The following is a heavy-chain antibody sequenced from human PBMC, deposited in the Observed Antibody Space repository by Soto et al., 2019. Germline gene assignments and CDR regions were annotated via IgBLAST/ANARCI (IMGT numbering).Heavy chain of an antibody. CDR2: IIPIFGTA. V-gene: IGHV1-69*06. Sequence: SVKVSCKASGGAFSSYAISWVRQAPGQGLEWMGGIIPIFGTANYAQKFQGRVTITADKSTSTAYMELSSLRSEDTAVYYCAMGVVVVVPAAIPIFDYWGQGTLVTVSS. D-gene: IGHD2-2*01. CDR1: GGAFSSYA. CDR3: AMGVVVVVPAAIPIFDY. J-gene: IGHJ4*02.